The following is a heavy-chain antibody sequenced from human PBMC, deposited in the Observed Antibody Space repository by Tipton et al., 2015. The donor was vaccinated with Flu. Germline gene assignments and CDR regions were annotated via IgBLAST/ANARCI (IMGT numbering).Heavy chain of an antibody. CDR2: IYYSGST. CDR3: ARVEIYYGSGSYAADPYNWFDP. J-gene: IGHJ5*02. D-gene: IGHD3-10*01. V-gene: IGHV4-59*12. Sequence: TLSLTCTVSGGSISSYYWSWIRQPPGKGLEWIGYIYYSGSTNYNPSLKSRVTISVDTSKNQFSLKLGSVTAADTAVYYCARVEIYYGSGSYAADPYNWFDPLGQGTLVTVSS. CDR1: GGSISSYY.